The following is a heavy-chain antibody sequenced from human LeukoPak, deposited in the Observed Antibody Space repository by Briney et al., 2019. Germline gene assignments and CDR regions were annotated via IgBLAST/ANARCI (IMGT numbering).Heavy chain of an antibody. CDR3: ARGPAIWSGYYRGYFDY. Sequence: ASVKVSCKASGYTFTGYYMHWVRQAPGQGLEWMGWINPNSGGTNYAQKFQGRVTMTRDTSISTAYMELSRLRSDDTAVYYCARGPAIWSGYYRGYFDYWGQGTLVTVSS. J-gene: IGHJ4*02. CDR1: GYTFTGYY. CDR2: INPNSGGT. V-gene: IGHV1-2*02. D-gene: IGHD3-3*01.